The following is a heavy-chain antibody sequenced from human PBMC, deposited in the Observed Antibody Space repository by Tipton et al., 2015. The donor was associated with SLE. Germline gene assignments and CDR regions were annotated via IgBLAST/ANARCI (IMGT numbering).Heavy chain of an antibody. CDR1: GGSISSHY. D-gene: IGHD1-26*01. CDR3: ARGGSSSDS. V-gene: IGHV4-59*11. J-gene: IGHJ4*02. CDR2: IYYSGST. Sequence: LRLSCAVYGGSISSHYWSWIRQPPGKGLEWIGYIYYSGSTNYNPSLKSRLTISVDTSKNQFSLKLSSVTAADTAVYYCARGGSSSDSWGQGTLVPVSS.